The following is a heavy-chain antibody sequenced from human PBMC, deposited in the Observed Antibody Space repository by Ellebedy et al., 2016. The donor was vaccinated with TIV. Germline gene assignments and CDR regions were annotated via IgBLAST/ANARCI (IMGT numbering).Heavy chain of an antibody. D-gene: IGHD6-13*01. CDR1: GDSVSSTSGT. CDR3: ARDGSSTWQFDY. CDR2: TYYRSKWYN. Sequence: SQTLSLACAVSGDSVSSTSGTWNWIRQSPSRGLEWLGRTYYRSKWYNDYAVSVKSRITFSPDTSKNQFSLHLNSVTPEDTAVYYCARDGSSTWQFDYWGQGTLVTVSS. J-gene: IGHJ4*02. V-gene: IGHV6-1*01.